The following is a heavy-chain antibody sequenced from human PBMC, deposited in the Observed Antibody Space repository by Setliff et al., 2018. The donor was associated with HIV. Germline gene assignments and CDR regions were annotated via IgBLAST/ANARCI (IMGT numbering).Heavy chain of an antibody. V-gene: IGHV1-46*01. CDR1: GYTFTSYY. J-gene: IGHJ5*02. CDR3: ARRADWFDL. Sequence: ASVKVSCKASGYTFTSYYLYWVRQAPGQGLEWMGRINPSGGSTSYAQKFQGRVTMTRDTSTSTVYMELSSLRSEDTAMYYCARRADWFDLWGQGTLVTVSS. CDR2: INPSGGST.